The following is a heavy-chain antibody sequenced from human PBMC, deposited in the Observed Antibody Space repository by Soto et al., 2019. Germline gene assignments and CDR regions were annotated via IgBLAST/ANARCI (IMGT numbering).Heavy chain of an antibody. Sequence: PSETLSLTCIVSNYSISCGYHWGWIRQPPGKGLEGIGTIYQSGNTYQNPSLMSRVILSIDTSKNQFSLNLRNVTAADTAVYYCVRGKVNFDFWGKGILVTVSS. CDR3: VRGKVNFDF. V-gene: IGHV4-38-2*02. CDR2: IYQSGNT. CDR1: NYSISCGYH. J-gene: IGHJ4*02.